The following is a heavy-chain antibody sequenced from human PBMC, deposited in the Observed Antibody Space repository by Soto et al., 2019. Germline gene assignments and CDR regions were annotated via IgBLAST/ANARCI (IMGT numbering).Heavy chain of an antibody. D-gene: IGHD6-25*01. CDR3: VPAAPAWEKSSNPPKDYSYSGMDV. J-gene: IGHJ6*04. Sequence: SLTLCLSGASSGDSVSRKSAAWSWIRQAPSGGVEWLGRTYYRSKWYIGDAVSVKSRITISPDSSKNQVSLQLNSVTPEDTAVSYCVPAAPAWEKSSNPPKDYSYSGMDVWGKGTTVTVS. CDR1: GDSVSRKSAA. CDR2: TYYRSKWYI. V-gene: IGHV6-1*01.